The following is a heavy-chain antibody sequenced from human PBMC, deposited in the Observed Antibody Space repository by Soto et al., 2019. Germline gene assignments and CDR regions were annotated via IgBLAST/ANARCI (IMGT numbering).Heavy chain of an antibody. V-gene: IGHV2-70*11. D-gene: IGHD2-2*03. J-gene: IGHJ4*02. CDR2: IDWDDDK. CDR1: GSSLSTSGMC. CDR3: AGIGYCSSASCGYFDY. Sequence: SGPTLVNPTQTLTLTCTFSGSSLSTSGMCVSWIRQPPGKAPEWLARIDWDDDKYYSTSLKTRLTISKDTSTNQVVLTMTNMDPVDTATYYCAGIGYCSSASCGYFDYWGQGTLVTVSS.